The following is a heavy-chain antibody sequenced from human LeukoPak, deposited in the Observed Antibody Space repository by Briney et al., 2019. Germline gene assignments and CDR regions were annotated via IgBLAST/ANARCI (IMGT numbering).Heavy chain of an antibody. V-gene: IGHV1-18*01. CDR3: ARGSYRSSWYESNWFDP. CDR1: GYTFTSYG. CDR2: ISAYNGNT. Sequence: ASVKVSCKASGYTFTSYGISWVRQAPGQGPEWMGWISAYNGNTNYAQKLQGRVTMTTDTSTSTAYMELRSLRSDDTAVYYCARGSYRSSWYESNWFDPWGQGTLVTVSS. D-gene: IGHD6-13*01. J-gene: IGHJ5*02.